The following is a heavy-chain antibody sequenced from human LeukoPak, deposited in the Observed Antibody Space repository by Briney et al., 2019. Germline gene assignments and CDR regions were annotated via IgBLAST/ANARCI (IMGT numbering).Heavy chain of an antibody. Sequence: AASVNVSCKASGYTFTSYYMHWVRQAPGQGLEWMGIINPSGGSTSYAQKFQGRVTMTRDTSTSTVYMELSSLRSEDTAVYYCARIAAAGNLDYWGQGTLVTVSS. D-gene: IGHD6-13*01. CDR1: GYTFTSYY. J-gene: IGHJ4*01. CDR2: INPSGGST. CDR3: ARIAAAGNLDY. V-gene: IGHV1-46*01.